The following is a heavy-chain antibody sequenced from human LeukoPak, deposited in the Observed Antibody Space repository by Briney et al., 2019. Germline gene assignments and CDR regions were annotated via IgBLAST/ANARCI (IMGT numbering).Heavy chain of an antibody. V-gene: IGHV3-23*01. CDR1: GFTFSTFA. CDR2: IFPSGGEI. Sequence: PGGSLRLSCAASGFTFSTFAMIWVRQPPGKGLEWVSSIFPSGGEIHYADSVRGRFTISRDNSKSTLSLQMNSLRAEDTAVYYCARDRRKYNYDGSGYPPYWGQGTLVTVSS. CDR3: ARDRRKYNYDGSGYPPY. J-gene: IGHJ4*02. D-gene: IGHD3-22*01.